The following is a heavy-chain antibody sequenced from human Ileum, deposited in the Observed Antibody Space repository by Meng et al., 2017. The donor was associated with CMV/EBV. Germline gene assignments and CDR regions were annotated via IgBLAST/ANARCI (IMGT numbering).Heavy chain of an antibody. D-gene: IGHD3-22*01. CDR1: GFIFSDYS. CDR2: ISRDNNYI. J-gene: IGHJ3*01. V-gene: IGHV3-21*01. CDR3: ARDLAKKTYCDTTHCPDAFDL. Sequence: GESLKISCAASGFIFSDYSMNWIRQAPGKGLEWVSSISRDNNYIYFKDSVKGRFTISRDNAKNSVYLQMNSLRAEDMAVYYCARDLAKKTYCDTTHCPDAFDLWGQGTRVTVSS.